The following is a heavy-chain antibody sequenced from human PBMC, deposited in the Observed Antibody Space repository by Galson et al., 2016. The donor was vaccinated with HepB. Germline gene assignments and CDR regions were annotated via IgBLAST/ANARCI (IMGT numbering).Heavy chain of an antibody. Sequence: SVKVSCKASRDSFSSYTIIWVRQAPGQGLEWMAIINPSDGYTSYAQQFQGRLTMTSDTSSNTVYLDLSSLRSEDTAIYYCAKGEVSGSYFDYWGQGTLVTVSS. J-gene: IGHJ4*02. CDR3: AKGEVSGSYFDY. D-gene: IGHD1-26*01. CDR1: RDSFSSYT. CDR2: INPSDGYT. V-gene: IGHV1-46*01.